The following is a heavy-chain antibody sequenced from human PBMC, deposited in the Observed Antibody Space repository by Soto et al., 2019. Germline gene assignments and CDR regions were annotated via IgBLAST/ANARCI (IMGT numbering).Heavy chain of an antibody. V-gene: IGHV3-21*01. CDR1: GFTFSSYS. Sequence: EVQLVESGGGLVKPGGSLRLSCAASGFTFSSYSMNWVRQAPGKGLEWVSYISSSSSYIYYADSVKGRFTISIDNAKNSLYLQMNSLRAEDTAVYYCASLTSYDSSGYYSHWGQGTLVTVSS. J-gene: IGHJ4*02. D-gene: IGHD3-22*01. CDR3: ASLTSYDSSGYYSH. CDR2: ISSSSSYI.